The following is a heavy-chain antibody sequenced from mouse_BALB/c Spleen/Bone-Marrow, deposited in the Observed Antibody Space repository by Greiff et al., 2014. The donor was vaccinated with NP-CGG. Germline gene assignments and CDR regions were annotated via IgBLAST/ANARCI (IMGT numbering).Heavy chain of an antibody. CDR3: SRGDCGDPWYFDF. J-gene: IGHJ1*01. CDR1: GYKFTNHW. CDR2: IYTGDGDT. D-gene: IGHD3-3*01. V-gene: IGHV1-87*01. Sequence: VQLQQSGAELARPGASVKLSCKASGYKFTNHWMQWVKQRPGQGLEWIGAIYTGDGDTRYTQKFKGKATLTADKSSSTAYVQLSDLASEDSSVYYCSRGDCGDPWYFDFWGAGTTVTVSS.